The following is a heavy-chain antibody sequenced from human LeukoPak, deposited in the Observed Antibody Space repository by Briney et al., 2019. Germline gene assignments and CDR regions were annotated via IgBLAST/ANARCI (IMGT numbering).Heavy chain of an antibody. D-gene: IGHD3-10*01. CDR3: ARTEYGSGSYSDS. J-gene: IGHJ4*02. CDR1: GFTFSSYS. CDR2: IYSGGNT. V-gene: IGHV3-53*01. Sequence: PGGSLRLSCAASGFTFSSYSMNWVRQAPGKGLEWVSVIYSGGNTYYADSVKGRFTISRDNSKNTLYLQMNSLRAEDTAVYYCARTEYGSGSYSDSWGQGTLVTVSS.